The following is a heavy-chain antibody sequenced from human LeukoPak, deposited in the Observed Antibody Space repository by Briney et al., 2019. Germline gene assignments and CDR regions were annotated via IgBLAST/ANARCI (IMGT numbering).Heavy chain of an antibody. V-gene: IGHV1-2*02. J-gene: IGHJ4*02. CDR1: GYAFTAYY. D-gene: IGHD5-18*01. CDR3: ARAMTAQESYFDY. Sequence: ASVKVSCKASGYAFTAYYIHWVRQSPGQGLEGMGWVSPNSGGRNYAQKVQDRVTMTRDTSINTASMELSRLRSDDTAVYYCARAMTAQESYFDYWGQGTLVTVSS. CDR2: VSPNSGGR.